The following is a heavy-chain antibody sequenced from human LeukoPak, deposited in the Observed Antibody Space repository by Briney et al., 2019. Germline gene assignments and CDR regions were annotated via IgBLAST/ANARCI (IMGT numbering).Heavy chain of an antibody. CDR3: ARAGAYAFGY. J-gene: IGHJ4*02. CDR2: IYYSGST. CDR1: GGSISSYY. D-gene: IGHD3-10*01. V-gene: IGHV4-59*12. Sequence: SETLSLTCTVSGGSISSYYWSWIRQPPGKGLEWIGYIYYSGSTNYNPSLKSRVTISVDTSKNQFSLKLSSVTAADTAVYYCARAGAYAFGYWGQGTLVTVSS.